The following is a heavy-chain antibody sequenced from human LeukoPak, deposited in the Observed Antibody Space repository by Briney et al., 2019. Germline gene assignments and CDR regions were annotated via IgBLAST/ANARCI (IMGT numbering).Heavy chain of an antibody. V-gene: IGHV3-48*02. CDR3: TRDPEALDN. CDR2: ISRGRPTI. CDR1: GFTFSSYS. J-gene: IGHJ4*02. Sequence: GGSLRLSCAASGFTFSSYSMNWVRQAPGKGLEWVSYISRGRPTIHYADSVKGRFTISRDNAKNSLYLQMNSLRDEDTAVYYCTRDPEALDNRGQGTLVTVSS.